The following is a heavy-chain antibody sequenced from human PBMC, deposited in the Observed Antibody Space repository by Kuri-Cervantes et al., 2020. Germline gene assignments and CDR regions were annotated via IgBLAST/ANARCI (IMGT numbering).Heavy chain of an antibody. J-gene: IGHJ6*03. Sequence: ASVKVSCKASGYTFTSYAMHWVRQAPGQRLEWMGWINAGNGNTKYSQKFQGRVTITRDTSASTAYMELSSLRSDDTAVYYCAIRVELWSYYYYMDVWGKGTTVTVSS. CDR3: AIRVELWSYYYYMDV. D-gene: IGHD3-3*01. CDR1: GYTFTSYA. CDR2: INAGNGNT. V-gene: IGHV1-3*01.